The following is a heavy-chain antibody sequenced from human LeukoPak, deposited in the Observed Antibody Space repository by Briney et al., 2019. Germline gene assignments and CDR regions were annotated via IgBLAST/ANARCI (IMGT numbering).Heavy chain of an antibody. CDR3: ARSSYGGNLGDFDY. Sequence: GASVKVSCKASGYTFTGYYMHWVRQAPGQGLEWMGRINPNSGGTNYAQKFQGRVTMTRDTSISTAYMELSRLRSDDTAVYYCARSSYGGNLGDFDYWGQGTLVTVSS. J-gene: IGHJ4*02. V-gene: IGHV1-2*06. CDR1: GYTFTGYY. CDR2: INPNSGGT. D-gene: IGHD4/OR15-4a*01.